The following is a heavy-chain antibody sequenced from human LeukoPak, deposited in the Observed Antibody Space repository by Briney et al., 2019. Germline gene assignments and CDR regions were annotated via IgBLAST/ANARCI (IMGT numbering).Heavy chain of an antibody. J-gene: IGHJ4*02. V-gene: IGHV4-59*01. CDR1: GGSISGYY. D-gene: IGHD6-6*01. CDR3: ARSSSSVIHDY. CDR2: TYYGQTT. Sequence: SETLSLTCTVSGGSISGYYWSWVRQPPGKGLEWIGYTYYGQTTNYSPSLKSRVTISVDTSKNQFSLKLSSVTAADTAVYYCARSSSSVIHDYWGQGTLVTVSS.